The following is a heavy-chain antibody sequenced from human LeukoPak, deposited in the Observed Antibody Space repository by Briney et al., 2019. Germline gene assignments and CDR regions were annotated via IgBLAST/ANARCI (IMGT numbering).Heavy chain of an antibody. CDR2: IAHTGST. Sequence: SETLSLTCAVSGDSVSSSHWWSWVRQPPGKGLEWIGEIAHTGSTKYTPSLRSRASISIDWSKNQFSLNLTSVTAADTATYFCARLVVYNWTPRAFDVWGQGTMVTVSS. CDR3: ARLVVYNWTPRAFDV. J-gene: IGHJ3*01. D-gene: IGHD1-20*01. CDR1: GDSVSSSHW. V-gene: IGHV4-4*02.